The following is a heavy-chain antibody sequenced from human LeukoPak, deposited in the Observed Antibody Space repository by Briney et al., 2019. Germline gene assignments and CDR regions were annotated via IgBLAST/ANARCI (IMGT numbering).Heavy chain of an antibody. V-gene: IGHV3-21*04. J-gene: IGHJ6*02. CDR1: GFTFNSYS. CDR3: ARGGGLDV. Sequence: GGSLRLSCAASGFTFNSYSMNWVRQALGKGLEWVSSISSSSTYIYYAESVRGRFTISRDNAKNSLYLQMSNLRAEDTAVYFCARGGGLDVWGQGATVTVSS. D-gene: IGHD3-16*01. CDR2: ISSSSTYI.